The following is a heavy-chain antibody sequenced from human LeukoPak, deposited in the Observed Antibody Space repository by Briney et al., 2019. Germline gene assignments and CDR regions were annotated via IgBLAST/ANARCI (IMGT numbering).Heavy chain of an antibody. V-gene: IGHV1-18*01. D-gene: IGHD5-12*01. CDR1: GYTFTSYG. J-gene: IGHJ4*02. CDR2: ISAYNGNT. Sequence: GASVKVTCKASGYTFTSYGIGWVRQPPGQGLEWMGWISAYNGNTNYAQKLQGRVTMTTDTSTSTAYMELRSLRSDDTAVYYCARGMEVATIYVYWGQGTLVTVSS. CDR3: ARGMEVATIYVY.